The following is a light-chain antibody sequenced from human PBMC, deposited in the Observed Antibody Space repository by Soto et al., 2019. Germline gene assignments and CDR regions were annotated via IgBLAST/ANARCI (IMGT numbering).Light chain of an antibody. V-gene: IGLV2-14*01. J-gene: IGLJ1*01. CDR1: SSDVGGYNF. CDR2: DVS. CDR3: SAYRSSSALDV. Sequence: QSVLTQPASVSGSPGQSITISCTGTSSDVGGYNFVSWYQQHPDKAPKLMIYDVSNRPSGVSNRFSGSKSGNTASLTISGLQAEDEADYYCSAYRSSSALDVFGTGTKVTVL.